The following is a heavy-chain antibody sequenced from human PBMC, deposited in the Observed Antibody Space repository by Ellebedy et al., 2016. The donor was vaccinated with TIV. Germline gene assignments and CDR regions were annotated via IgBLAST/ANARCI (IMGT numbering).Heavy chain of an antibody. D-gene: IGHD2-15*01. Sequence: GESLKISXAASGFTFSSYAMSWVRQAPGKGLEWVSAISGSGGSTYYADSVKGRFTISRDNSKNTLYLQMNGLRAEDTAVYYCAKHGKDIVVVVAATLLYYGMDVWGQGTTVTVSS. CDR1: GFTFSSYA. CDR2: ISGSGGST. CDR3: AKHGKDIVVVVAATLLYYGMDV. J-gene: IGHJ6*02. V-gene: IGHV3-23*01.